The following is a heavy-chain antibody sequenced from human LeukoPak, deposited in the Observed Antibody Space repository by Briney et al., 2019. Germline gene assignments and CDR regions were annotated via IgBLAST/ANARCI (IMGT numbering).Heavy chain of an antibody. Sequence: PSETLSLTCAVYGGSFSTYYWSWIRQPPGKGLEWIGEINHSGSTNYNPSLKSRVTISVDTSKNQFSLKLSSVTAADTAVYYCARAPWGRSDFWSGYPYYFDYWGQGTLVTVSS. J-gene: IGHJ4*02. CDR1: GGSFSTYY. D-gene: IGHD3-3*01. V-gene: IGHV4-34*01. CDR3: ARAPWGRSDFWSGYPYYFDY. CDR2: INHSGST.